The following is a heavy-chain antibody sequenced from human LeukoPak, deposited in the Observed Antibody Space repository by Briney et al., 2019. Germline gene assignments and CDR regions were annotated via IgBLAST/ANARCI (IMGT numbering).Heavy chain of an antibody. J-gene: IGHJ4*02. CDR1: GFTFSSYW. D-gene: IGHD5-18*01. Sequence: GGSLRLSCAASGFTFSSYWMHWVRQAPGKGLVWVSRINTDGSGTSYADSVKGRFIISRDNAKNRLYVQMNSLRVEDTAVYYCATGSGLWSPDYWGQGTLVTVSS. CDR3: ATGSGLWSPDY. V-gene: IGHV3-74*01. CDR2: INTDGSGT.